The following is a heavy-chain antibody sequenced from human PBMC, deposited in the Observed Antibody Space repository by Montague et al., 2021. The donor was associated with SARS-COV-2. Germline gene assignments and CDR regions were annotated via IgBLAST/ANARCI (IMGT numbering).Heavy chain of an antibody. D-gene: IGHD7-27*01. CDR1: GYSLTELP. CDR3: ATSADWGSTGRFDF. CDR2: VDPEDGKT. J-gene: IGHJ4*02. V-gene: IGHV1-24*01. Sequence: SVKVSCKVSGYSLTELPMHWVRQAPGKGLEWMGGVDPEDGKTIYAQNFQGRLTIAKDTSADTAYMGLSSLRSDDTAVYYCATSADWGSTGRFDFWGQGTLVTVSS.